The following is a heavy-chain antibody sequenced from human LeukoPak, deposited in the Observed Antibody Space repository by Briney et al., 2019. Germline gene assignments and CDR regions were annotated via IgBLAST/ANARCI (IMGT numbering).Heavy chain of an antibody. CDR3: ARGFTELLGPFDY. CDR2: MSGSSSYI. V-gene: IGHV3-21*04. CDR1: GFTFSSYS. Sequence: GGSLRLSCAASGFTFSSYSMNWVRQAPGKGLEWVSSMSGSSSYIYYADSAKGRFTISRDNAKNSLYLQMSSRRAEDKALFFFARGFTELLGPFDYWGQGTLVTVSS. J-gene: IGHJ4*02. D-gene: IGHD3-3*01.